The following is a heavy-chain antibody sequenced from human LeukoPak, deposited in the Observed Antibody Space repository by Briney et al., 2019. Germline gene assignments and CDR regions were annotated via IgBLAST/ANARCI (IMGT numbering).Heavy chain of an antibody. Sequence: GASVKVSCKASVYTFTGDYMHGIRQAPGQGLEWMGWIEPNSGGTHFAQKFQGRLTISRDTSISTAYMELSRLSSDDTAIYSCARAENWGPDSWGQGTLVTVSS. V-gene: IGHV1-2*02. CDR3: ARAENWGPDS. D-gene: IGHD7-27*01. CDR2: IEPNSGGT. J-gene: IGHJ4*02. CDR1: VYTFTGDY.